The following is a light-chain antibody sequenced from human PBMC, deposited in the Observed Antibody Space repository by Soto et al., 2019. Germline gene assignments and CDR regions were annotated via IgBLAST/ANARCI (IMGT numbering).Light chain of an antibody. V-gene: IGKV3-20*01. CDR3: QHYGSSPRT. CDR2: GAS. CDR1: QSVSSRY. Sequence: EIVSTPSPGTLSFSPGEGATLSCRASQSVSSRYSAWYQPKPGQAPRLLIYGASTRATGIPDRFSGSGSETDFTLTISRLEPEDFAVYYCQHYGSSPRTFGRGTKVEIK. J-gene: IGKJ4*02.